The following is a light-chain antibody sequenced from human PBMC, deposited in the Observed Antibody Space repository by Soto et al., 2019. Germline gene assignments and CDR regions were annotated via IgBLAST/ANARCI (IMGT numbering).Light chain of an antibody. CDR3: YSFSRSSGTRYV. Sequence: QSAMTQPASVSGSPGQSITISCTGCSSDVGAYNYVSWYQQHPGQAPKLMIYDVSNRPSGVSDRFSGSKSGNTASLTISGLQAEDEADYYCYSFSRSSGTRYVFGTGTKLTVL. CDR2: DVS. J-gene: IGLJ1*01. CDR1: SSDVGAYNY. V-gene: IGLV2-14*03.